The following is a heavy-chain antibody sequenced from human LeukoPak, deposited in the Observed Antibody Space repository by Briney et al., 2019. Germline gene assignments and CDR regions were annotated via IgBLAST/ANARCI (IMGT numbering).Heavy chain of an antibody. CDR3: ARDNVGPLKYMDV. CDR1: GFTFSSYW. J-gene: IGHJ6*03. V-gene: IGHV3-7*01. CDR2: IKQDGSEK. D-gene: IGHD2-15*01. Sequence: GGSLRLSCAASGFTFSSYWMSWVRQAPGKGLEWVANIKQDGSEKYYVDSVKGRFTISRDNAKNSLYLQMNSLRAEDTAVYYCARDNVGPLKYMDVWGKGTTVTISS.